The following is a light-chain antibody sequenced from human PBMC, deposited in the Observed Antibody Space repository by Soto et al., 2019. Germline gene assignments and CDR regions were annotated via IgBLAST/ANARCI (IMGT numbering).Light chain of an antibody. CDR2: EVS. Sequence: QSALTQPPSASGSPGQSVTISCTGTSSDVGGYNYVSWYQQHPGKAPKLMTYEVSKRPSGVPDRFSGSKSGNTASLTVSGLQAEDEADYYCSSYAGSNNSYVFGTGTKVTVL. CDR1: SSDVGGYNY. CDR3: SSYAGSNNSYV. J-gene: IGLJ1*01. V-gene: IGLV2-8*01.